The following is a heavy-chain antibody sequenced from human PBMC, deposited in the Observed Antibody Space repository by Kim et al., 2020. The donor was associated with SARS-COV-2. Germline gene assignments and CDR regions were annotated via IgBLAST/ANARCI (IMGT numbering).Heavy chain of an antibody. CDR2: IYWDDDK. Sequence: SGPTLVNPTQTLTLTCTFSGFSLSTSGVGVGWIRQPPGKALEGLALIYWDDDKRYSPSLKSRLTITKDTSKNQVVLTMTNMDPVDTATYYCAHSVPAAKVKSLGGMDVWGQGTTVTVSS. D-gene: IGHD2-2*01. J-gene: IGHJ6*02. CDR3: AHSVPAAKVKSLGGMDV. CDR1: GFSLSTSGVG. V-gene: IGHV2-5*02.